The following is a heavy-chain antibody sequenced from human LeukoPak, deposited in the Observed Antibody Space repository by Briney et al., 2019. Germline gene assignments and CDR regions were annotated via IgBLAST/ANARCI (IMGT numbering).Heavy chain of an antibody. J-gene: IGHJ6*02. CDR1: GVTLSSYA. CDR2: ISKSGDHT. CDR3: ATSWGPDTSAFRWGRDGMDV. V-gene: IGHV3-23*01. D-gene: IGHD3-16*01. Sequence: PGGSLRLSCAASGVTLSSYAMSWVRQAPGKGLEWVSAISKSGDHTYYAASAKGRFTIYRDNSKNTQYLQMNSLRAEDTAVYYCATSWGPDTSAFRWGRDGMDVWGQGTTVIVS.